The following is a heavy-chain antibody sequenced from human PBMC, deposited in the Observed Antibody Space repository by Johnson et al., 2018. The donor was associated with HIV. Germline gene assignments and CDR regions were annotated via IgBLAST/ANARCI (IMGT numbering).Heavy chain of an antibody. CDR1: GFTLSRYD. CDR3: ARANRSPFGGVNDAFDV. V-gene: IGHV3-33*01. Sequence: QMQLVESGGGVAQPGRSLRLSCAATGFTLSRYDMHWVRQAPGKGLEWVAVIWYDGSIKYYADSVKGRFTISRDNSKNTLYLQMNSLRAEDTAVYYCARANRSPFGGVNDAFDVWGQGTMVTVSS. J-gene: IGHJ3*01. D-gene: IGHD3-16*01. CDR2: IWYDGSIK.